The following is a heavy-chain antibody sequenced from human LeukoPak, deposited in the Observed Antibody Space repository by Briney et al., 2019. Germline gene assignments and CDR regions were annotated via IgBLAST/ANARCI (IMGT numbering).Heavy chain of an antibody. J-gene: IGHJ4*02. CDR3: ARDRGSYSSGWYYFDY. CDR2: INPNSGGT. V-gene: IGHV1-2*06. CDR1: GYTFTGYY. Sequence: ASVKVSCKASGYTFTGYYMHWARQAPGQGLEWMGRINPNSGGTNYAQKFLGRVTMTRDTSISTAYMELSRLRSDDTAVYYCARDRGSYSSGWYYFDYWGQGTLVTVSS. D-gene: IGHD6-19*01.